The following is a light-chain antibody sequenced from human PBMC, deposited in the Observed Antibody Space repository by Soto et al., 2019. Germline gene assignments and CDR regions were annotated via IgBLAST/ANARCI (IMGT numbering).Light chain of an antibody. CDR3: QQRSDWPPIT. V-gene: IGKV3-11*01. CDR1: QSVSRY. CDR2: DAS. J-gene: IGKJ5*01. Sequence: IGLTQSPATLSLSTGERATLSFRASQSVSRYLAWYQQKPGQAPRLLIYDASNRATGIPARFSGSGSGTDFTLTISSLEPEDFAVYYCQQRSDWPPITFGQGARLEIK.